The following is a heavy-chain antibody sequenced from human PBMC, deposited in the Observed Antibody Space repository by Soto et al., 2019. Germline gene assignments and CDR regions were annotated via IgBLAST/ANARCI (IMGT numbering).Heavy chain of an antibody. CDR2: IYYSGSP. J-gene: IGHJ5*02. CDR1: GGSISSSSYY. Sequence: QLQLQESGPGLVKPSETLSLTCTVSGGSISSSSYYWGWIRQPPGQGLEWIGSIYYSGSPYYNPYPKSLVPIXXYXSXXQFSLRLSSVTATDTAVYYCARQRVAAAGQRGFDPWGQGTLVTVSS. CDR3: ARQRVAAAGQRGFDP. D-gene: IGHD6-13*01. V-gene: IGHV4-39*01.